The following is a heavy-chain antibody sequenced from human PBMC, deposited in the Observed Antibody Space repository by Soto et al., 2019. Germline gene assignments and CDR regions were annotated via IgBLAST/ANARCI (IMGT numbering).Heavy chain of an antibody. CDR3: ARDQTKAPYYDFWSGYYSRDSHYYYGMDV. J-gene: IGHJ6*02. D-gene: IGHD3-3*01. CDR1: GYSLTGYY. CDR2: INPNSGGT. V-gene: IGHV1-2*02. Sequence: XAVKGANKAAGYSLTGYYVHWVRQAPGQGLEWMGWINPNSGGTNYAQKFQCRVTMTRDTSISTAYMELSRLRSDDTAVYYCARDQTKAPYYDFWSGYYSRDSHYYYGMDVWAQGTTVTVSS.